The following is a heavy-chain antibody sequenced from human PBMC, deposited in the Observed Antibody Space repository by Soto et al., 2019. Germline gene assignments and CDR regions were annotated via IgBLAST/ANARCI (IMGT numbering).Heavy chain of an antibody. CDR3: ARDRGSYALDY. CDR1: GYTFTSYG. CDR2: ISANNGNA. Sequence: QVQLVQSGAEVKKPGASVKVSCKASGYTFTSYGISWVRQAPGQGLEWMGWISANNGNANYAQKVEGRXTXTXXTSTSTAYRELRRLRSDDKAVYDCARDRGSYALDYWGQGTLVTVSS. V-gene: IGHV1-18*01. J-gene: IGHJ4*02. D-gene: IGHD1-26*01.